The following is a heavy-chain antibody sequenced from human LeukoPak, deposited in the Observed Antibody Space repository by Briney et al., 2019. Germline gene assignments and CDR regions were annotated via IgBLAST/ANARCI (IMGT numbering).Heavy chain of an antibody. Sequence: PGGSLRLSCAASGFTFSSYAMSWVGQAPGKGLEGVSGISGSGGSTYYADSVKGRFTISRDNSKNTLYLQMNSLRAEDTAVYYCAKSMGATLFDYWGQGPLVTVSS. D-gene: IGHD1-26*01. J-gene: IGHJ4*02. CDR3: AKSMGATLFDY. V-gene: IGHV3-23*01. CDR1: GFTFSSYA. CDR2: ISGSGGST.